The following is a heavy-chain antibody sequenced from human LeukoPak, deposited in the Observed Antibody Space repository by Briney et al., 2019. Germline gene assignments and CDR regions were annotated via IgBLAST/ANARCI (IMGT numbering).Heavy chain of an antibody. Sequence: ASVEVSCKASGYTFTSYDINWVRQATGQGLEWMGWMNPNSGNTGYAQKFQGRVTITRNTSISTAYMELSSLRSEDTAVYYCARGQTATYYYDSSGYFNIWGQGTMVTVSS. CDR2: MNPNSGNT. D-gene: IGHD3-22*01. J-gene: IGHJ3*02. CDR1: GYTFTSYD. V-gene: IGHV1-8*03. CDR3: ARGQTATYYYDSSGYFNI.